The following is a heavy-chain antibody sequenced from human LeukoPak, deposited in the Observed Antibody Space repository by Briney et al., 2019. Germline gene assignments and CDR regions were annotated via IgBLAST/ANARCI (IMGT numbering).Heavy chain of an antibody. Sequence: APVKVSCKASGYTFTGYYMHWVRQAPGQGLEWMGWINPNSGGTNYAQKFQGWVTMTRDTSISTAYMELSRLRSDDTAVYYCARVGGGKRALYYYGMDVWGQGTTVTVSS. CDR3: ARVGGGKRALYYYGMDV. J-gene: IGHJ6*02. CDR2: INPNSGGT. V-gene: IGHV1-2*04. CDR1: GYTFTGYY. D-gene: IGHD4-23*01.